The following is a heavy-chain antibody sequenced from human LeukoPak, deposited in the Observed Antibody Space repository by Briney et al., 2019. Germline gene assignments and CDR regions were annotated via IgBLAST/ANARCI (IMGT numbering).Heavy chain of an antibody. J-gene: IGHJ5*02. CDR3: ARERTTYYDILTGNLGGWFDP. V-gene: IGHV4-4*07. CDR1: CGSISSYY. D-gene: IGHD3-9*01. CDR2: IYTSGST. Sequence: PSETLSLTCTVSCGSISSYYWSWIRQPARKGLEWIGRIYTSGSTNYNPSLKSRVTMSVDMSKNQFSLKLSSVTAADTAVYYCARERTTYYDILTGNLGGWFDPWGQGTLVTVSS.